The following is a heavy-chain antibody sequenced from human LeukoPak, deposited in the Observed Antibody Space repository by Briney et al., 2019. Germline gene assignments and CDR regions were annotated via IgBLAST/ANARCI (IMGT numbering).Heavy chain of an antibody. D-gene: IGHD3-16*01. CDR1: GGSISSSTYY. J-gene: IGHJ4*02. CDR3: ARFSQYYDSPTHYLDY. V-gene: IGHV4-39*01. Sequence: SETLSLTCTVSGGSISSSTYYWSWIRQPPGKGLEWIGSIYYSGSTYYNPSLKSRVTISVDTSKNQFSLNLSSVTAADTAVYYCARFSQYYDSPTHYLDYWGQGILVTVSS. CDR2: IYYSGST.